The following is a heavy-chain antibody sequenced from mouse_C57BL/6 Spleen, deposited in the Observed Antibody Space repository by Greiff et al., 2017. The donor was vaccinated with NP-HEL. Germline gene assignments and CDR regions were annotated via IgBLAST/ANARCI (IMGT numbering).Heavy chain of an antibody. CDR2: ISYSGST. V-gene: IGHV3-1*01. D-gene: IGHD1-1*01. CDR1: GYSITSGYD. CDR3: ARGDYYGSSYPLSYAY. Sequence: VQLKESGPGMVKPSQSLSLTCTVTGYSITSGYDWHWIRHFPGNKLEWMGYISYSGSTNYNPSLKSRISITHDTSKNHFFLKLNSVTTEDTATYYCARGDYYGSSYPLSYAYWGQGTSVTVSS. J-gene: IGHJ4*01.